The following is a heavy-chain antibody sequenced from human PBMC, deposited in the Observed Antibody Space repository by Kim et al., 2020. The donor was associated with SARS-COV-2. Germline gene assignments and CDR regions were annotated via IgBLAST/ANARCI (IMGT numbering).Heavy chain of an antibody. Sequence: GGSLRLSCVASGFTFSSYWMHWVRQAPGKGLVWVSRVNSDGSSISYADSVKGRFTISRDNARNTLYLQMNSLRAEDTAVYYCASVSTGSVCDKLDYWCQG. CDR3: ASVSTGSVCDKLDY. D-gene: IGHD2-21*02. J-gene: IGHJ4*02. CDR2: VNSDGSSI. CDR1: GFTFSSYW. V-gene: IGHV3-74*01.